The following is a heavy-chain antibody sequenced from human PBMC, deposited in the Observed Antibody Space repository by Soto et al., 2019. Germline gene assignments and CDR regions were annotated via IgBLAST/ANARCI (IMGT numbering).Heavy chain of an antibody. V-gene: IGHV3-23*01. J-gene: IGHJ4*02. Sequence: EVQLLESGGGLLQPGGSLRLSCSASGFTFNNYAMAWVRQAPGEGLEWVSGISGSGATPYYADSVKGRFTISRDNSKNTLFLQMRSLSAEDTAVYFCAEAGYCTGVSCYFYYFDSWGQGTLVTVSS. CDR3: AEAGYCTGVSCYFYYFDS. CDR1: GFTFNNYA. CDR2: ISGSGATP. D-gene: IGHD2-15*01.